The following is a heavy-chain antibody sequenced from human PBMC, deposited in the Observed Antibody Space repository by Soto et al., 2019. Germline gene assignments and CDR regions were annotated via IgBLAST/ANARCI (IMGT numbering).Heavy chain of an antibody. J-gene: IGHJ5*02. Sequence: PGGSLRLSCAASGFTFSTYTMTWVRQAPGKGLEWVSSISSSGNYIHYADSLKGRFTISRDNAKKSLYLQMNSLRAEDTAVYYCEDDFGFLENWFDPWGQGALVTVSS. V-gene: IGHV3-21*01. CDR3: EDDFGFLENWFDP. CDR2: ISSSGNYI. CDR1: GFTFSTYT. D-gene: IGHD2-15*01.